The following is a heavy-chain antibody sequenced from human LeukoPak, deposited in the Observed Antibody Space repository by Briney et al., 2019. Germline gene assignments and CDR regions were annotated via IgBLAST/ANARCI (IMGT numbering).Heavy chain of an antibody. V-gene: IGHV4-30-2*01. J-gene: IGHJ5*02. CDR2: IYHSGST. Sequence: PSETLSLTCAVSGGSISSGGYSWSWIRQPPGKGLEWIGYIYHSGSTYYNPSLKSRVTISVDRPKNQFSLKLSSVTAADTAVYYCARVYYSNYGGSDPWGQGTLVTVSS. D-gene: IGHD4-11*01. CDR1: GGSISSGGYS. CDR3: ARVYYSNYGGSDP.